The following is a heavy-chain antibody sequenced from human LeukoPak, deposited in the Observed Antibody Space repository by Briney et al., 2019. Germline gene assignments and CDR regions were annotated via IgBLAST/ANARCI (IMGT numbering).Heavy chain of an antibody. D-gene: IGHD1-14*01. CDR1: GFTFSSYS. CDR2: ISSSSTI. J-gene: IGHJ4*02. Sequence: GGSLRLSCAAPGFTFSSYSMNWVRQAPGKGLEWVSYISSSSTIYYADSVKGRFTISRDNAKNSLYLQMNSLRDEDTAVYYCAKGYTDFDYWGQGTLVTVSS. CDR3: AKGYTDFDY. V-gene: IGHV3-48*02.